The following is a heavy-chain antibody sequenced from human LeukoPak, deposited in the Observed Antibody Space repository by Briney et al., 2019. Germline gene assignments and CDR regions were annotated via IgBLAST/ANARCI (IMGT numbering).Heavy chain of an antibody. V-gene: IGHV4-38-2*02. D-gene: IGHD3-10*01. CDR1: GYSISSGYY. Sequence: SETLSLTCTVSGYSISSGYYWGWIRQTPGKGLEWIGEINHSGSTNYNPSLKSRVTISVDTSKNQFSLKLSSVTAADTAVYYCARRYGGSGNGQAERQGGLDYWGQGTLVTVSS. J-gene: IGHJ4*02. CDR3: ARRYGGSGNGQAERQGGLDY. CDR2: INHSGST.